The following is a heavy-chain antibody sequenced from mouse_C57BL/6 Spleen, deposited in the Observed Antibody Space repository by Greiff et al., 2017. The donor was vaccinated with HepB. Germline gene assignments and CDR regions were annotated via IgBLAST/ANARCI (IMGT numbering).Heavy chain of an antibody. CDR1: GYTFTSYW. D-gene: IGHD1-1*01. Sequence: QVQLQQPGAELVMPGASVKLSCKASGYTFTSYWMHWVKQRPGQGLEWIGEIDPSDSYTNYNQKFKGKSTLTVDNSSSTAYMQLSSLKSEDSAVYYVAYSGSSPWFAYWGQGTLVTVSA. V-gene: IGHV1-69*01. CDR3: AYSGSSPWFAY. J-gene: IGHJ3*01. CDR2: IDPSDSYT.